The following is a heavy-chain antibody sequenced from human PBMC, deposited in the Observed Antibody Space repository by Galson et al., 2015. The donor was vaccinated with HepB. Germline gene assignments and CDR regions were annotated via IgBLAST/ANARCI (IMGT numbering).Heavy chain of an antibody. J-gene: IGHJ4*02. CDR1: GGSISSSSYY. CDR3: ARLRRGGWLRGALDY. CDR2: IYYSGST. V-gene: IGHV4-39*01. D-gene: IGHD5-12*01. Sequence: SLTCTVSGGSISSSSYYWGWIRQPPGKGLEWIGSIYYSGSTYYNPSLKSRVTISVDTSKNQFSLKLSSVTAADTAVYYCARLRRGGWLRGALDYWGQGTLVTVSS.